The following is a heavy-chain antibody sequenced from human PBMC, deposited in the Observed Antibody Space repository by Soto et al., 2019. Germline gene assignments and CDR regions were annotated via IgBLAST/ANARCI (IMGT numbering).Heavy chain of an antibody. CDR3: AKDPTLPDI. Sequence: GGSLRLSCSASAFTFSNYNMNWVRQATGKGLEWVSYISTGGSTIYYADSVKGRFTISRDNAKNSLYLQMHSLRAEDTAVYYCAKDPTLPDIWGQGTMVTVSS. V-gene: IGHV3-48*01. J-gene: IGHJ3*02. CDR2: ISTGGSTI. CDR1: AFTFSNYN.